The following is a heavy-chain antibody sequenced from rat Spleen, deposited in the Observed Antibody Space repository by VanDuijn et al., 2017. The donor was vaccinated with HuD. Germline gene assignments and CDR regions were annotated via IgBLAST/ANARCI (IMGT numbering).Heavy chain of an antibody. CDR3: ARQGDYGYTYADY. V-gene: IGHV5S13*01. J-gene: IGHJ2*01. Sequence: EVQLVESGGGLVQPGRSLKLSCAASGFTFSNYGMAWVRQTPTKGLEWVASISPSGRGIYYRDSVKGRFTISRDNAYSTLYLQMDSLRSEDTATYYCARQGDYGYTYADYWGQGVMVTVSS. CDR1: GFTFSNYG. D-gene: IGHD1-9*01. CDR2: ISPSGRGI.